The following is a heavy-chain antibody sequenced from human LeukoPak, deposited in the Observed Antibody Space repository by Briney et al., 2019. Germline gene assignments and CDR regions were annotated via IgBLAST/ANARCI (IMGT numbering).Heavy chain of an antibody. D-gene: IGHD3-3*02. Sequence: SETLSLTCTVSGGSISSSSYYWSWIRQPPGKGLEWIGEINHSGSTNYNPSLKSRVTISVDTSKNQFSLKLSSVTAADTAVYYCASHFQAPGDYWGQGTLVTVSS. J-gene: IGHJ4*02. CDR1: GGSISSSSYY. CDR3: ASHFQAPGDY. CDR2: INHSGST. V-gene: IGHV4-39*07.